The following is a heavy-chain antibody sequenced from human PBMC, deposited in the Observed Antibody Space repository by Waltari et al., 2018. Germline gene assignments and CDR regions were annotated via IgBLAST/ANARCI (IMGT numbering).Heavy chain of an antibody. J-gene: IGHJ4*02. CDR1: GYTFTAYH. Sequence: QVQLVQSGAEVKKPGASVKVSCTTSGYTFTAYHMQGVRQAPGQGLEWMGWINSNSGDRGYAQKFLGRVTMTRDTSVSTIYMELSGLKSDDTAVYYCAREGLTGRGFDYWGQGTLVTVSS. CDR3: AREGLTGRGFDY. D-gene: IGHD3-10*01. V-gene: IGHV1-2*02. CDR2: INSNSGDR.